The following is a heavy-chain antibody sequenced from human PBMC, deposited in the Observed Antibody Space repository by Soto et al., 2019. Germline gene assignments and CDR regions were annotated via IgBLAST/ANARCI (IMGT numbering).Heavy chain of an antibody. CDR1: GFIFGSYG. D-gene: IGHD4-17*01. CDR3: AQVPRYTVTPPDDY. V-gene: IGHV3-30*18. J-gene: IGHJ4*02. CDR2: ISYDGTNK. Sequence: QVQLVESGGGVVQPGRSLRLSGVGSGFIFGSYGMHWVRQAPGKGLEWVAVISYDGTNKYYPDSVKGRFTISRDNFKNTLWLQMNSLRAEDTAVYYCAQVPRYTVTPPDDYWGQGTLVTVSS.